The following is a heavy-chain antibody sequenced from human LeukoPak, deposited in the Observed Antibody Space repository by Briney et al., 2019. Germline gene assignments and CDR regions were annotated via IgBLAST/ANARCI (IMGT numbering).Heavy chain of an antibody. D-gene: IGHD1-26*01. CDR3: ARDLIPGSPLVY. V-gene: IGHV3-74*01. Sequence: GGSLRLSCAASGFTFSSYWMHWVRQAPGKGLAWVSRITSDGSSTSYADAVKGQFTIPRDNAKNTLSLQMNSMRADDTVGYFSARDLIPGSPLVYSGQETLVTVSS. CDR1: GFTFSSYW. CDR2: ITSDGSST. J-gene: IGHJ4*02.